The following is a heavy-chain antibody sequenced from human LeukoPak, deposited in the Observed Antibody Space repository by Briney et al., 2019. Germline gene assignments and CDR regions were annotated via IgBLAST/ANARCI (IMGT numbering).Heavy chain of an antibody. D-gene: IGHD2-21*02. J-gene: IGHJ4*02. CDR1: GFTVSSNF. CDR3: ARGTATSSQPFDY. CDR2: IQSGGST. Sequence: HPGGSLRLSCAASGFTVSSNFMTWVRQAPGKGLEWVSVIQSGGSTYYADSVKGGFTISRDSSKNTLFLQMNSLTAEDTAMYYCARGTATSSQPFDYWGQGTMVTVSS. V-gene: IGHV3-66*01.